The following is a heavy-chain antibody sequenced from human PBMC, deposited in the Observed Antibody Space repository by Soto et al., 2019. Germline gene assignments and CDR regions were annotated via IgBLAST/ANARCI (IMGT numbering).Heavy chain of an antibody. J-gene: IGHJ4*02. CDR2: ISIGGSET. V-gene: IGHV3-74*01. Sequence: XEPLRLSCEASGLTFSSSWMHGVRQAPGKGLVWVSRISIGGSETYYADSVRGRFTISRDNARNTLYLQMDSLRAEDTAVYFCVRGYTGYGNFDYWGQGTLVTVSS. D-gene: IGHD5-12*01. CDR1: GLTFSSSW. CDR3: VRGYTGYGNFDY.